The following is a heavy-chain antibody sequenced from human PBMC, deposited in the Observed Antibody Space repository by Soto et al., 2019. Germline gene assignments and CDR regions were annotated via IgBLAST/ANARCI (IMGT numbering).Heavy chain of an antibody. CDR2: IEPSDSYT. J-gene: IGHJ5*02. Sequence: PXESLKISCKGSGYSFTSYWISWVRQMPGKGLEWMGRIEPSDSYTNYSPSFQGHVTISADKSISTAYLQWSSLKASDTAMYYCARLQSRDYNDHLNLLDTWGPGPLVTVS. V-gene: IGHV5-10-1*01. D-gene: IGHD3-10*01. CDR3: ARLQSRDYNDHLNLLDT. CDR1: GYSFTSYW.